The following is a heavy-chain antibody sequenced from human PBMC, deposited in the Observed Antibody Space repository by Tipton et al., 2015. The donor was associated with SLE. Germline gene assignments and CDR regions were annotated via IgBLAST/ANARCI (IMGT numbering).Heavy chain of an antibody. CDR2: ISWNGGST. V-gene: IGHV3-43*01. Sequence: SLRLSCAASGFTFDDYTMHWVRQAPGKGLEWVSLISWNGGSTYYADSVKGRFTISRDNSKNSLYLQMNSLRTEDTALYYCAKESRQTRGYSGCDGSFDIWGQGTMVNVST. CDR3: AKESRQTRGYSGCDGSFDI. CDR1: GFTFDDYT. J-gene: IGHJ3*02. D-gene: IGHD5-12*01.